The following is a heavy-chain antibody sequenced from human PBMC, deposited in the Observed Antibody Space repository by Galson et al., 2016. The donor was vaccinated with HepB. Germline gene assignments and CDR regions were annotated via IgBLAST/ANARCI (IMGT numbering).Heavy chain of an antibody. CDR2: IFHTGTT. D-gene: IGHD1-26*01. CDR3: ARGGAFIGQTRTGFDI. Sequence: SETLSLTCSVSGGSISTDNWWNWVRQSPEKGLEWIGGIFHTGTTNDNPSFKSRVIMPVDKSKNDFSLKLTSVTAADTAVYYCARGGAFIGQTRTGFDIWGQGTMVTVSS. CDR1: GGSISTDNW. J-gene: IGHJ3*02. V-gene: IGHV4-4*02.